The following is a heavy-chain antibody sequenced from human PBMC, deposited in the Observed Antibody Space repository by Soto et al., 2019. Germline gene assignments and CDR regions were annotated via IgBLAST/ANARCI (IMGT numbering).Heavy chain of an antibody. J-gene: IGHJ4*02. CDR3: GRDKDWAFDY. Sequence: GGSLRLSCAASGFTFSSYGMHWVRQAPGKGLEWVSYIFFDSSTIYYADSVKGRFTVSRDNSQNSLYLLMNSLRAEDTAVYYCGRDKDWAFDYWGQGTLVTVSS. D-gene: IGHD3-9*01. V-gene: IGHV3-48*04. CDR1: GFTFSSYG. CDR2: IFFDSSTI.